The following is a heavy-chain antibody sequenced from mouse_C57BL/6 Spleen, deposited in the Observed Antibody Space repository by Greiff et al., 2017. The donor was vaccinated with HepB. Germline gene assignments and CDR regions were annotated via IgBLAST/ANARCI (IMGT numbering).Heavy chain of an antibody. V-gene: IGHV1-55*01. Sequence: VQLQQSGAELVKPGASVKMSCKASGYTFTSYWITWVKQRPGQGLEWLGDIYPGSGSTNYNEKFKSKATLTVDTSSSTAYMQLSSLPSEDSAVYYCARDYGYDGFAYWGQGTLVTVSA. CDR1: GYTFTSYW. CDR3: ARDYGYDGFAY. D-gene: IGHD2-2*01. CDR2: IYPGSGST. J-gene: IGHJ3*01.